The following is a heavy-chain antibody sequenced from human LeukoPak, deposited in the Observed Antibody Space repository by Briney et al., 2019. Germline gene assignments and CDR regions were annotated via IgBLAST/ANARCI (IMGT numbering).Heavy chain of an antibody. CDR1: GFTFSDYY. D-gene: IGHD3-22*01. CDR2: ISSSGNTI. Sequence: GGSLRLSCAASGFTFSDYYMSWMRQAPGKGLEWVSYISSSGNTIFYADSVKGRFTLSRDNAKNSLYLQMNSLRAEDTAVYYCARVQPRYYDSSGYPPDYWGQGTLVTVSS. V-gene: IGHV3-11*01. J-gene: IGHJ4*02. CDR3: ARVQPRYYDSSGYPPDY.